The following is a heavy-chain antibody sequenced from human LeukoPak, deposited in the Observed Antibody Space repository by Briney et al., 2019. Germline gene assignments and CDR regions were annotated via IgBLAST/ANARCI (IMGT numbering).Heavy chain of an antibody. CDR3: AEGAMGEAFDI. Sequence: GGSLRLSCAASGFTFSSYAMSWARQAPGKGLEWVSTISGSGGTTHYADSVKGRFTISRDNSKNTLYLQMSSLRAEDTAVYYCAEGAMGEAFDIWGQGTMVTVSS. J-gene: IGHJ3*02. V-gene: IGHV3-23*01. CDR2: ISGSGGTT. D-gene: IGHD1-26*01. CDR1: GFTFSSYA.